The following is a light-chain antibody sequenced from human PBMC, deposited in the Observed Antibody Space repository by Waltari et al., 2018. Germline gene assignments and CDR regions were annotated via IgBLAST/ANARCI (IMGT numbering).Light chain of an antibody. V-gene: IGLV2-14*03. J-gene: IGLJ3*02. CDR2: DVT. CDR1: HSCDEGHDY. Sequence: QSGLTQPTSVAGSRGQSITVSRTGTHSCDEGHDYVPWYHQHPGRAPMVIIYDVTARPAVVSRRFSGSKSGNTASLTISGLQAEEEADYYCMSYNRNNSLVFGGGTKLTVL. CDR3: MSYNRNNSLV.